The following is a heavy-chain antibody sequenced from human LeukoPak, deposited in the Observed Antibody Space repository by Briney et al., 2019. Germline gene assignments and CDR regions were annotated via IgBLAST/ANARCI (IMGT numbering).Heavy chain of an antibody. CDR3: AKTNGYYSD. CDR1: GFTFSNHG. J-gene: IGHJ4*02. V-gene: IGHV3-23*01. D-gene: IGHD3-22*01. Sequence: GGSLRLSCAASGFTFSNHGMNWVRQAPGKGLEWVSGISGSGGTTYYADSVKGRFTISRDNSKNSLSLQVSSLRAEDTAVYYCAKTNGYYSDWGQGTLVTVSS. CDR2: ISGSGGTT.